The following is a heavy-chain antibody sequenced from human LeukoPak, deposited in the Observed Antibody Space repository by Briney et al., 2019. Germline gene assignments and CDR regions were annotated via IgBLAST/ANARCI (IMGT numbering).Heavy chain of an antibody. V-gene: IGHV4-39*07. CDR1: GGSISSSSYY. Sequence: SETLSLTCTVSGGSISSSSYYWGWIRQPPGKGLEWIGSMSYSGSTYSNPSLKSRVTIFVDTSKIQFSLMLSPVTAADTAVYYCARGRYGGYFDCWGQGTLVTVSS. J-gene: IGHJ4*02. CDR2: MSYSGST. CDR3: ARGRYGGYFDC. D-gene: IGHD4-23*01.